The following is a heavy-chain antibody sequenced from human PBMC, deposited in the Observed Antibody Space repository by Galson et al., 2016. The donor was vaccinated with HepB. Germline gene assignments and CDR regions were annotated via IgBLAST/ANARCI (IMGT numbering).Heavy chain of an antibody. D-gene: IGHD2-2*01. CDR2: IINDGRSR. V-gene: IGHV3-64D*08. CDR1: GFTFSSYS. J-gene: IGHJ3*02. CDR3: LKSGYCGITDCFHAFDI. Sequence: SLRLSCAASGFTFSSYSMHWVRQAPGKGLEYISTIINDGRSRYFVDSVRGRFTISRDNSKNTVYLQMSSLRPEDSATYYCLKSGYCGITDCFHAFDIWGQGTMVTVSS.